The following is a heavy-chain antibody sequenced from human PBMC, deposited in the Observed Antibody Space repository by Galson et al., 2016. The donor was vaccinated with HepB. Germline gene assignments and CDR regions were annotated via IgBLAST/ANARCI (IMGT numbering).Heavy chain of an antibody. CDR3: AKYRDHSSGYYPLDY. J-gene: IGHJ4*02. V-gene: IGHV3-74*01. CDR2: INNDGSDT. Sequence: SLRLSCAASGFTFSNYWIHWVRQAPGKGLVWVSRINNDGSDTAYADSVKGRFTLSRDNAKNTLYMQMNSLRAEDTAVYYCAKYRDHSSGYYPLDYWGQGTLVTVSS. CDR1: GFTFSNYW. D-gene: IGHD3-22*01.